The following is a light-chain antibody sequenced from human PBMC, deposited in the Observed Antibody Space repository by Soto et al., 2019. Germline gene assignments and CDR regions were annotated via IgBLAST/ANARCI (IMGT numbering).Light chain of an antibody. CDR3: QQLKNYPIT. CDR2: AAS. Sequence: IHLTQSPSSLSASVGDRVTFTCRASEDISSYLAWYQQKPGTAPKLLIYAASALHSGVPSRFSGSGSGTDFTLTISSLQPEDFAIYFCQQLKNYPITFGQGTRLEIK. CDR1: EDISSY. J-gene: IGKJ5*01. V-gene: IGKV1-9*01.